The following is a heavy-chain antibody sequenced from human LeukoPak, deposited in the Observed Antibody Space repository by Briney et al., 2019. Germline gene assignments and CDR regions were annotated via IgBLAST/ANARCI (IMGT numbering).Heavy chain of an antibody. CDR1: GGSISSGDYY. D-gene: IGHD3-22*01. J-gene: IGHJ4*02. CDR3: ARGGRYYDSSGLVGYFDY. CDR2: IYYSGST. Sequence: SETLSPTCTVSGGSISSGDYYWSWIRQPPGKGLEWIGYIYYSGSTYYNPSLKSRVTISVDTSKNQFSLKLSSVTAADTAVYYCARGGRYYDSSGLVGYFDYWGQGTLVTVSS. V-gene: IGHV4-30-4*02.